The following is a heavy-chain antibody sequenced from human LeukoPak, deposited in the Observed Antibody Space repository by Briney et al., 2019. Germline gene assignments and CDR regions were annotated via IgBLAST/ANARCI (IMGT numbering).Heavy chain of an antibody. D-gene: IGHD6-13*01. CDR2: IYPSDSDI. J-gene: IGHJ5*02. Sequence: GESLKISCKGFGYSFTMYWIGWVRQMPGKGLEWMGTIYPSDSDIRYSPSFQGQVTISVDKSISTAYLQWSSLKASDTAMYYCAISTVAAANGGWFDPWGQGTLVTVSS. CDR1: GYSFTMYW. V-gene: IGHV5-51*01. CDR3: AISTVAAANGGWFDP.